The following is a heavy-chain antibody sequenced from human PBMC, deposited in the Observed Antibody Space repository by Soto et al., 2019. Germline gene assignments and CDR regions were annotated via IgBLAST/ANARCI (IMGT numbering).Heavy chain of an antibody. CDR1: GGSFSGYY. Sequence: SETLSLTCAVYGGSFSGYYWSWIRQPPGKGLEWIGEINHSGSTNYNPSLKSRVTISVDTSKNQFSLKLSSVTAADTAMYYCARRGPGYDFCSGYLMRDDSSAYYYFDYWGQGTVVTVSS. J-gene: IGHJ4*02. D-gene: IGHD3-3*01. V-gene: IGHV4-34*01. CDR2: INHSGST. CDR3: ARRGPGYDFCSGYLMRDDSSAYYYFDY.